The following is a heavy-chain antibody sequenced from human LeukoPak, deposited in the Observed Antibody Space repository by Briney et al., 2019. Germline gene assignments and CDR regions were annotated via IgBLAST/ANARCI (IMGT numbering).Heavy chain of an antibody. CDR2: IYNSGST. Sequence: SETLSLTCTVSGGSISTYYWSWIRQPPGKGLEWIGYIYNSGSTNYNPSLKSRVTISVDTSKNQFSLKLSSVTAADTAVYYCARSHRENGTDYWGQGTLVTVSS. D-gene: IGHD1-1*01. J-gene: IGHJ4*02. V-gene: IGHV4-59*08. CDR3: ARSHRENGTDY. CDR1: GGSISTYY.